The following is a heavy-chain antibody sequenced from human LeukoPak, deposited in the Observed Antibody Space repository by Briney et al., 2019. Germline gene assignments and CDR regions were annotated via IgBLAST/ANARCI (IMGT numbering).Heavy chain of an antibody. D-gene: IGHD2-2*03. Sequence: ASVKVSCKASGYTFTSYDINWVRQATGQGLEWMGWMNPNSGNTGYAQKFQGRVTITRNTSISTAYMELSSLRSEDTAVYYCARGFVDILVVPAARTTYYYYYMDVWGKGTTVTVSS. CDR3: ARGFVDILVVPAARTTYYYYYMDV. CDR2: MNPNSGNT. V-gene: IGHV1-8*03. CDR1: GYTFTSYD. J-gene: IGHJ6*03.